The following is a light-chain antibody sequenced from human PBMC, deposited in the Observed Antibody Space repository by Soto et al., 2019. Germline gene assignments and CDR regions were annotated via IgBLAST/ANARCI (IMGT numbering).Light chain of an antibody. CDR2: GAS. Sequence: EIVLTQSPGTLSLSPGERATLSCRASQSVSSSYLAWYQQKTGQAPRLLIYGASSRATGIPDRFSGSGSGTDFTLSRSRLEPEDFSVYYCQQYGSSPYTFGQGT. V-gene: IGKV3-20*01. CDR1: QSVSSSY. J-gene: IGKJ2*01. CDR3: QQYGSSPYT.